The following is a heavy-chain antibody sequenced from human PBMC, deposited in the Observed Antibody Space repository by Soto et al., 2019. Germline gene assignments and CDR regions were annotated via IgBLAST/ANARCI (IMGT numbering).Heavy chain of an antibody. V-gene: IGHV4-34*01. D-gene: IGHD3-3*01. CDR1: GGSFSGYY. Sequence: PSETLSLTCAVYGGSFSGYYWSWIRQPPGKGLEWIGEINHSGSTNYNPSLKSRVTISVDTSKKQFSLKLSSVTAADTAVYYCARGENTIFGVVGDYYYYYGMDVWGQGTTVTVSS. J-gene: IGHJ6*02. CDR2: INHSGST. CDR3: ARGENTIFGVVGDYYYYYGMDV.